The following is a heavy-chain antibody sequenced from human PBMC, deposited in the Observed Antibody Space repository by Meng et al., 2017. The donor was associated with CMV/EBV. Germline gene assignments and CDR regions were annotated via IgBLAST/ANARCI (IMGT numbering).Heavy chain of an antibody. CDR2: INSDGSST. CDR3: ARVVRGGSYLGGDYFDC. V-gene: IGHV3-74*01. J-gene: IGHJ4*02. CDR1: GFTFSSYW. Sequence: GESLKISCAASGFTFSSYWMHWVRQAPGKGLVWVSRINSDGSSTSYADSVKGRFTISRDNAKNTLYLQMNSLRAEDTAVYYCARVVRGGSYLGGDYFDCWGQGTLVTVSS. D-gene: IGHD1-26*01.